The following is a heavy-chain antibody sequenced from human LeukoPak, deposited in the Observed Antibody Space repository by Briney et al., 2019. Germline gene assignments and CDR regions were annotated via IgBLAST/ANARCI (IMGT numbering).Heavy chain of an antibody. Sequence: VASVKVSCKASGYTFTVYFMHWVRQAPGQGLEWMGWINPNSGGTNYAQKFQDRVTMTRDTSISTAYMELSRLRSDDTAVYYCARGGLQTWYYYMDVWGKGTTVTVSS. CDR1: GYTFTVYF. V-gene: IGHV1-2*02. CDR3: ARGGLQTWYYYMDV. J-gene: IGHJ6*03. CDR2: INPNSGGT.